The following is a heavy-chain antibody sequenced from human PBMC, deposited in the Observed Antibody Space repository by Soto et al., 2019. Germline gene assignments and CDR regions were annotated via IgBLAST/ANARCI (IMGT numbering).Heavy chain of an antibody. CDR2: IYHSGST. CDR1: SGSISSSNW. CDR3: ARGGDDSSSWYGNWFDP. V-gene: IGHV4-4*02. D-gene: IGHD6-13*01. J-gene: IGHJ5*02. Sequence: QVQLQESGPGLVKPSGTLSLTCAVSSGSISSSNWWSWVRQPPGKGLEWIGEIYHSGSTNYNPSLKSRVTISVDKSKNQFSLKLSSVTAADTAVYYCARGGDDSSSWYGNWFDPWGQGTLVTVSS.